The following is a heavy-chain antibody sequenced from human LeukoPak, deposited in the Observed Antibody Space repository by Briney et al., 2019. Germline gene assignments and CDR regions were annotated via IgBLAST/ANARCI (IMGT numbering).Heavy chain of an antibody. J-gene: IGHJ4*02. Sequence: SGTLSLTWAVSGGSISSSNWWSWVRQPPGKGLEWIGEIYHSGSTNYNPSLKGRVTISVDKSKDQFSLKLSSVTAADTAVYYCARAVGYSYGYEFAYWGQGTLVTVSS. V-gene: IGHV4-4*02. CDR1: GGSISSSNW. D-gene: IGHD5-18*01. CDR2: IYHSGST. CDR3: ARAVGYSYGYEFAY.